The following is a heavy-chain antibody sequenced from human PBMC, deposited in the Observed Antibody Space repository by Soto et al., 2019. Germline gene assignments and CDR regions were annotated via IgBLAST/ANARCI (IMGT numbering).Heavy chain of an antibody. CDR1: GGSFSGYC. V-gene: IGHV4-34*01. CDR3: ARTGGMDV. Sequence: TLSLTSDVYGGSFSGYCWSWLRQPPGKGPEWIGKINHSGSTKYNPSLESRVTISVDTTKNQFSLKLNSVSAADTAVYYCARTGGMDVWSPGATVTVSS. D-gene: IGHD3-10*01. J-gene: IGHJ6*02. CDR2: INHSGST.